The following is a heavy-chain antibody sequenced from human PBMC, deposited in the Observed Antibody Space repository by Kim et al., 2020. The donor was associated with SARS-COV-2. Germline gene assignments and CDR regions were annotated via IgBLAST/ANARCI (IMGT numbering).Heavy chain of an antibody. CDR2: IKSKTDGGTT. CDR1: GFTFSNAW. J-gene: IGHJ6*02. CDR3: TIEYCSGGSCYSYYYGMDV. D-gene: IGHD2-15*01. Sequence: GGSLRLSCAASGFTFSNAWMSWVRQAPGKGLEWVGRIKSKTDGGTTDYAAPVKGRFTISRADSKNTLYLQMNSLKTEDTAVYYCTIEYCSGGSCYSYYYGMDVWGQGTTVTVSS. V-gene: IGHV3-15*01.